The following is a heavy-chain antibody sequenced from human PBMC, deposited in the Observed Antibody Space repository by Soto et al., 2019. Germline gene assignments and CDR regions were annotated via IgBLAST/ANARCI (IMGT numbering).Heavy chain of an antibody. CDR3: ARHPPNRDGYNSGDNWFDP. CDR1: GGSISSYY. CDR2: IYYSGST. V-gene: IGHV4-59*08. D-gene: IGHD5-12*01. Sequence: SETLSLTCTVSGGSISSYYWSWIRQPPGKGLEWIGYIYYSGSTNYNPSLKSRVTISVDTSKNQFSLKLSSVTAADTAVYYCARHPPNRDGYNSGDNWFDPWGQGTLVTVSS. J-gene: IGHJ5*02.